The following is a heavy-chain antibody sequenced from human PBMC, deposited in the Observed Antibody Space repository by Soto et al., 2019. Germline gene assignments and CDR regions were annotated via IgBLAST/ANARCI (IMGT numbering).Heavy chain of an antibody. V-gene: IGHV3-7*03. Sequence: GGSLRLSCAASGFTFNSYAMSWVRQAPGKALECVANIQHDGRETFYVDSVKGRFTISRDNSNNTLYLQMDRLGVEDTAVYYCARGNSHYYYAHVWYWGLGALVTVSS. CDR2: IQHDGRET. CDR1: GFTFNSYA. D-gene: IGHD3-16*01. J-gene: IGHJ4*02. CDR3: ARGNSHYYYAHVWY.